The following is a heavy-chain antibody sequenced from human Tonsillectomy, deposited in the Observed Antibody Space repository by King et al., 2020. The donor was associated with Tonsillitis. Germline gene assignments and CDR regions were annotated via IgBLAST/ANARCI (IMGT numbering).Heavy chain of an antibody. CDR1: GFTFSNFC. D-gene: IGHD4-23*01. CDR2: IWFDGRNK. J-gene: IGHJ4*03. CDR3: ARDYGGNSWAH. V-gene: IGHV3-33*01. Sequence: HVQLVESGGGVVQPGGSLRLSCAASGFTFSNFCMQWVRQAPGKGLEWVAVIWFDGRNKNYADTVEGRCTISRDNSKNTLYLQMNILTADDTAIYYCARDYGGNSWAHWGHGTLVTVSS.